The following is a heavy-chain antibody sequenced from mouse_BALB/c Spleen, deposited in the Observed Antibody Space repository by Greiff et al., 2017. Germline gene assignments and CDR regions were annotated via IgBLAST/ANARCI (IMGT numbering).Heavy chain of an antibody. CDR1: GYTFTSYW. CDR3: ARGYYGSRDWFAY. J-gene: IGHJ3*01. V-gene: IGHV1-7*01. Sequence: QVHVKQSGAELAKPGASVKMSYTASGYTFTSYWMHWVKQRPGQGLEWIGYINPSTGYTEYNQKFKDKATLTADKSSSTAYMQLSSLTSEDSAVYYCARGYYGSRDWFAYWGQGTLVTVSA. CDR2: INPSTGYT. D-gene: IGHD1-1*01.